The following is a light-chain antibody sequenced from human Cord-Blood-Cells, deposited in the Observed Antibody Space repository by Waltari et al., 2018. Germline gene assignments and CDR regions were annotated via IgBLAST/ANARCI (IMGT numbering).Light chain of an antibody. CDR2: AAS. CDR3: QQSYSTPWT. Sequence: DIQMTQSPSSLHASVGDRVTITCRASQSISSYLNWYQQKPGKAPKLLIYAASSLQSGVPSRCSGSGSGTDFTLTISSLQPEDFATYYCQQSYSTPWTFGQGTKVEIK. CDR1: QSISSY. J-gene: IGKJ1*01. V-gene: IGKV1-39*01.